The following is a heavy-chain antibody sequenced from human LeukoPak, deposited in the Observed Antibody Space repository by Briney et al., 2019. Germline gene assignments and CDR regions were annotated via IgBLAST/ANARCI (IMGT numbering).Heavy chain of an antibody. D-gene: IGHD6-19*01. CDR3: ATNGPDIAVAGYVDY. CDR1: GFTFSGYA. V-gene: IGHV3-30-3*01. J-gene: IGHJ4*02. CDR2: ISYDGSND. Sequence: GGSLRLSCAASGFTFSGYAMHWVRQAPGKGLEWVAVISYDGSNDYYADSVKGRFTISRDNSKNTLYLQMNSLRAEDTAVYYCATNGPDIAVAGYVDYWGQGTLVTVSS.